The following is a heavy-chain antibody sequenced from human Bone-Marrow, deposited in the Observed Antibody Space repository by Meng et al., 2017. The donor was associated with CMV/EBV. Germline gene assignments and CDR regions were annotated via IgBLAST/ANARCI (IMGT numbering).Heavy chain of an antibody. Sequence: GGSLRLSCAASGFTFDDYGMSWVRQAPGKGLEWVSGINWNGGSTGYADSVKGRFTISRDNAKNSLYLQMNSLRAEDTALYYCARGDCSSTSCPLGYWGQGPLVTVYS. CDR1: GFTFDDYG. J-gene: IGHJ4*02. CDR2: INWNGGST. CDR3: ARGDCSSTSCPLGY. V-gene: IGHV3-20*04. D-gene: IGHD2-2*01.